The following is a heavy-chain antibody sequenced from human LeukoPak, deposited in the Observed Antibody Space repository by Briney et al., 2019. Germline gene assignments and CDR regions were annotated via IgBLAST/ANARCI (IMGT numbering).Heavy chain of an antibody. V-gene: IGHV3-33*06. CDR1: GFTFNSYG. J-gene: IGHJ6*03. CDR3: AKMEGQRLYDYCIYV. Sequence: GRSLRLSCAASGFTFNSYGMHWLRQAPGKGLEWVAGIWYEGSNKYYADSVKGRFTIASDNSKNTLYLHMNSLRAAHTAAYYCAKMEGQRLYDYCIYVWGTGTTVTVSS. CDR2: IWYEGSNK. D-gene: IGHD3-3*01.